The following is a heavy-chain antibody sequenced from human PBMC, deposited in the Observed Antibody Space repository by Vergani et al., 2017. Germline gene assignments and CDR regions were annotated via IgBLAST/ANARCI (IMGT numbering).Heavy chain of an antibody. Sequence: QVQLQESGPGLVKPSQTLSLTCTVSGGSISSGGYYWSWIRQHPGKGLEWIGYIYYSGSTNYNPSLKSRVTISVDTSKNQFSLKLSSVTAADTAVYYCARDGARNMVRGVFPWGRGGMDVWGQGTTVTVSS. D-gene: IGHD3-10*01. V-gene: IGHV4-61*08. CDR3: ARDGARNMVRGVFPWGRGGMDV. CDR1: GGSISSGGYY. CDR2: IYYSGST. J-gene: IGHJ6*02.